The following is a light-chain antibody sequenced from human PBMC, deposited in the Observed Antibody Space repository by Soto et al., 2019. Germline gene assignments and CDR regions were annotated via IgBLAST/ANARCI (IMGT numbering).Light chain of an antibody. CDR3: QQYWKWPSP. J-gene: IGKJ5*01. CDR1: QSIXSL. Sequence: SQCPAAVSLSPGERATLYCGASQSIXSLFXWDQQKPGQAPRILXYPASTRAAGLPDRFSGSGSGTDFTLPITSLQSEDFAAYYCQQYWKWPSPFGQGTRLEI. V-gene: IGKV3-15*01. CDR2: PAS.